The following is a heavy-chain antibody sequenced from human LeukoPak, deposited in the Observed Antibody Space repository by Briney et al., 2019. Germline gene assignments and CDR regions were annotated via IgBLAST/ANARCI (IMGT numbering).Heavy chain of an antibody. D-gene: IGHD2-21*01. J-gene: IGHJ3*02. V-gene: IGHV3-21*01. CDR1: RFTFSSYS. Sequence: GGSLRLSCAASRFTFSSYSMNWVRQAPGKGLEWVSSISSSSYIYYADSVKGRFTISRDNAKNSLYLQMNRLRAEDTAVYYCARDSEAPLPYCGGDCHDAFDIWGQGTMVTVSS. CDR3: ARDSEAPLPYCGGDCHDAFDI. CDR2: ISSSSYI.